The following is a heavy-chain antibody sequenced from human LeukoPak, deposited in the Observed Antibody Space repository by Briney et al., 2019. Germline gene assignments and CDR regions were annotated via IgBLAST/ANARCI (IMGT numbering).Heavy chain of an antibody. CDR1: GYTFTSYY. CDR2: INPSGGST. V-gene: IGHV1-46*01. D-gene: IGHD3-3*01. J-gene: IGHJ3*02. CDR3: AREPSGYDTPDAFDI. Sequence: ASVKVSCKASGYTFTSYYMHWVRQASGQGLEWMGIINPSGGSTSYAQKFQGRVTMTRDTSTSTVYMELSSLRSEDTAVYYCAREPSGYDTPDAFDIWGQGTMVTVSS.